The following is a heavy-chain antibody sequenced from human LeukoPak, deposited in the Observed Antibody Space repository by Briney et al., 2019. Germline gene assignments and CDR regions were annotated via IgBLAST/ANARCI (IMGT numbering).Heavy chain of an antibody. CDR3: ARGIGYRDDY. D-gene: IGHD2-15*01. J-gene: IGHJ4*02. CDR1: GFTFSSYW. V-gene: IGHV3-74*01. Sequence: GGSLRLSCAASGFTFSSYWMHWVRQAPGKGLVWVSRINSDGSSTSYADSVKGRFTISRDNAKNTLYLQVISLRAEDTAVYYCARGIGYRDDYWAREPWSPSPQ. CDR2: INSDGSST.